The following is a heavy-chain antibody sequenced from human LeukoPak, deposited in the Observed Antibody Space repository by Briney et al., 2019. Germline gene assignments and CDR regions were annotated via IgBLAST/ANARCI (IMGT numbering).Heavy chain of an antibody. Sequence: APVKVSCKASGYTFTGYYMHWVRQAPGQGLEWMGRINPNSGGTNYAQKFQGRVTMTRDTSISTAYMELSRLRSDGTAVYYCARDPLSRHPLWGQGTLVTVSS. D-gene: IGHD2/OR15-2a*01. CDR2: INPNSGGT. CDR3: ARDPLSRHPL. CDR1: GYTFTGYY. V-gene: IGHV1-2*06. J-gene: IGHJ4*02.